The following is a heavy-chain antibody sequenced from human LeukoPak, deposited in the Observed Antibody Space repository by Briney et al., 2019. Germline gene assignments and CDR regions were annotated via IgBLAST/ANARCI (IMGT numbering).Heavy chain of an antibody. CDR2: VSNGGCT. D-gene: IGHD2-21*01. Sequence: SETLSLTCTVSGGSFSTSTHYWGWLRHPPGKGLEWIGSVSNGGCTSYNPSLTSRISISVDTSKNQFSLKLNSVTAADTALYYCARSDHSHFVNWFDSWGQGILVAVSS. CDR1: GGSFSTSTHY. V-gene: IGHV4-39*01. J-gene: IGHJ5*01. CDR3: ARSDHSHFVNWFDS.